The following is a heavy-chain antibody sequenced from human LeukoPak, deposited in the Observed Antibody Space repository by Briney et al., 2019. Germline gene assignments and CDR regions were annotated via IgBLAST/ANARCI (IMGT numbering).Heavy chain of an antibody. V-gene: IGHV1-2*02. D-gene: IGHD5-18*01. CDR3: ARDKAMGYYYYYYGMDV. Sequence: ASVKVSCKASGYTFTGYYMHWVRQAPGQGLEWMGWINPNSGGTNYAQKFQGRVTMTRDTSISTAYMELSRLRSDDTAVYYCARDKAMGYYYYYYGMDVWGQGTTVTVSS. CDR2: INPNSGGT. J-gene: IGHJ6*02. CDR1: GYTFTGYY.